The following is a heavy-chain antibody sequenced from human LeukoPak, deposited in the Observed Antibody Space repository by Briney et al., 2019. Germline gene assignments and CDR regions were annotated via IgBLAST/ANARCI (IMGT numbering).Heavy chain of an antibody. Sequence: GGSLRLSCAASGFNFGGFSMSWVRQAPGKGPERVTHMNEYGGDIFYVDSVKDRFTISRDNAKNSLYLQMNSPRAEDTAAYYCAKGGRRYGDAPLSYYYYMDVWGKGTTVTVSS. D-gene: IGHD4-17*01. CDR2: MNEYGGDI. CDR3: AKGGRRYGDAPLSYYYYMDV. V-gene: IGHV3-7*03. J-gene: IGHJ6*03. CDR1: GFNFGGFS.